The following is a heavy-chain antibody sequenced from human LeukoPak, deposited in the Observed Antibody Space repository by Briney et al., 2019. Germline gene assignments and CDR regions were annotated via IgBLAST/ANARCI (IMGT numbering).Heavy chain of an antibody. V-gene: IGHV4-59*08. CDR2: IYYSGST. Sequence: PSETLSLTCTVSGGSISSYYWSWIRQPPGKGLEWIGYIYYSGSTNYNPSLKSRVTISVDTSKNQFSLKLSSVTAADTAVYYCASWGIAAAGFDYWGQGTLVTVSS. D-gene: IGHD6-13*01. CDR1: GGSISSYY. CDR3: ASWGIAAAGFDY. J-gene: IGHJ4*02.